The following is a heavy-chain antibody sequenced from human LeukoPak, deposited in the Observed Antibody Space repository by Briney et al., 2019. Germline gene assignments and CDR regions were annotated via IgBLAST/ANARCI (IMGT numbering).Heavy chain of an antibody. V-gene: IGHV3-33*01. Sequence: PGGSLRLSCAASGFTFSSYGMHWVRQAPGKGLEWVAVIWYDGSNKYYVDSVKGRFTISRDNPKNTLYLQMNSLRAEDTAVYYCAREGYYDSSGYRPGGAFDIWGQGTMVTVSS. D-gene: IGHD3-22*01. CDR3: AREGYYDSSGYRPGGAFDI. CDR1: GFTFSSYG. J-gene: IGHJ3*02. CDR2: IWYDGSNK.